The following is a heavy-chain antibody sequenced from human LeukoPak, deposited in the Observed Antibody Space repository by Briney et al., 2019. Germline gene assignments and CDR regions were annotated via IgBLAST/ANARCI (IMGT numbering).Heavy chain of an antibody. CDR1: GYSFTSYW. V-gene: IGHV5-51*01. D-gene: IGHD2/OR15-2a*01. CDR3: ARRLDFRANGEDV. CDR2: IYPGDSDT. J-gene: IGHJ6*04. Sequence: GESLKISCKGSGYSFTSYWIGWVRQMPGKGLEWMGIIYPGDSDTRYSPSFQGQVAISADKSISTAYLQWSSLKASDTAVYYCARRLDFRANGEDVWGKGTTVTVSS.